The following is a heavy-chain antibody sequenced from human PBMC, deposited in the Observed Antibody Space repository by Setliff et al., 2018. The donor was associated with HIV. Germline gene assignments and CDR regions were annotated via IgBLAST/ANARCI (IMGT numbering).Heavy chain of an antibody. D-gene: IGHD4-17*01. J-gene: IGHJ4*02. CDR1: GGSFSGYY. V-gene: IGHV4-34*01. Sequence: TSETLSLTCAVYGGSFSGYYWSWMRQPPGKGLEWIGEINHSGSTNYNPSLKSRVTILVDTSKNQFSLKLSSVTVADTAVYYCARMTTVTTGYFDYWGQGTLVTVSS. CDR3: ARMTTVTTGYFDY. CDR2: INHSGST.